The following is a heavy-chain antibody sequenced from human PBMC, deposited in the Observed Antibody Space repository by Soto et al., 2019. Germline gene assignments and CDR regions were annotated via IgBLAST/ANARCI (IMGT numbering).Heavy chain of an antibody. CDR2: INHSGST. CDR3: ARGRGSSSWWYYYYGMDV. Sequence: SETLSLTCAVYGGSFSGYYWSWIRQPPGKGLEWIGEINHSGSTNYNPSLKSRVTISVDTSKNQFSLKLSSVTAADTAVYYCARGRGSSSWWYYYYGMDVWGQGTTVTVSS. D-gene: IGHD6-6*01. CDR1: GGSFSGYY. J-gene: IGHJ6*02. V-gene: IGHV4-34*01.